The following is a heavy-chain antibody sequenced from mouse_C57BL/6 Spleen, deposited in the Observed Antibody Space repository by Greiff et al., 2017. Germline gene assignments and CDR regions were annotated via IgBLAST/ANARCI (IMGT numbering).Heavy chain of an antibody. CDR2: IYPRSGNT. CDR1: GYTFTSYG. V-gene: IGHV1-81*01. J-gene: IGHJ2*01. CDR3: ARSNYYGSSNPYFDY. D-gene: IGHD1-1*01. Sequence: VQLQQSGAELVRPGASVKLSCKASGYTFTSYGISWVKQRTGQGLEWIGEIYPRSGNTYYNEKFKGKATLNSDKSYSTTYMELRSLTSEDSAVYFCARSNYYGSSNPYFDYWGQCTTLTVSS.